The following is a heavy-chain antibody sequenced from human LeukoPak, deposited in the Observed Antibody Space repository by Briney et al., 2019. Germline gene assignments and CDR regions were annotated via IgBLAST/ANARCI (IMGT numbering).Heavy chain of an antibody. CDR1: GGXMSSDY. CDR3: ARNTAGSFDY. Sequence: PSETLSLTCTVSGGXMSSDYWTWIRQPAGKGLEWIGRIYTSGTTNYNPSLKSRVTMSVDTSKNQFSLKVTSVTAADTAVYYCARNTAGSFDYWGQGTLVTVSS. V-gene: IGHV4-4*07. J-gene: IGHJ4*02. D-gene: IGHD2-8*02. CDR2: IYTSGTT.